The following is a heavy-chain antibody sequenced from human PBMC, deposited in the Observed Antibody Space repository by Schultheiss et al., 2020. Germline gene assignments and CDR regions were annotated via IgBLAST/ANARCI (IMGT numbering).Heavy chain of an antibody. D-gene: IGHD3-22*01. CDR1: GFTFSSYA. V-gene: IGHV3-23*01. CDR3: AKDRKGVYYDSSGSPKNYFDY. J-gene: IGHJ4*02. Sequence: GGSLRLSCAASGFTFSSYAMSWVRQAPGKGLEWVSAISGSGGSTYYADSVKGRFTISRDNSKNTLYLQMNSLRAEDTAVYYCAKDRKGVYYDSSGSPKNYFDYWGQGTLVTVSS. CDR2: ISGSGGST.